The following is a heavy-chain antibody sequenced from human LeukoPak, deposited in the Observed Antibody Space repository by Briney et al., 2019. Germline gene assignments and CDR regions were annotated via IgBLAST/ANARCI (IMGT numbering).Heavy chain of an antibody. D-gene: IGHD2-2*01. J-gene: IGHJ6*03. CDR1: GGSISSYY. CDR2: IYYSGST. CDR3: ARAEIVVVPAALRDYYYYYMDV. Sequence: PSETLSLTCTVSGGSISSYYWSWIRQPPGKGLEWIGYIYYSGSTNYNPSLKSRVTISVDTPKNQFSLKLSSVTAADTAVYYCARAEIVVVPAALRDYYYYYMDVWGKGTTVTVSS. V-gene: IGHV4-59*01.